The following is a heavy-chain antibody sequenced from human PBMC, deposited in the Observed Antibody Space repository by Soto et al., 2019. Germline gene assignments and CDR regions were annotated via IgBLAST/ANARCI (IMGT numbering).Heavy chain of an antibody. CDR1: GFTFRSFG. Sequence: GGSLRLSCEASGFTFRSFGMHWVRQAPGKGLEWVAIIWYDGSNKYYADSVKGRFTISRDNSKNTLYLQMNSLRVEDTAVYYCACGYSYGFYWGQGAVVTVSS. CDR2: IWYDGSNK. J-gene: IGHJ4*02. CDR3: ACGYSYGFY. D-gene: IGHD5-18*01. V-gene: IGHV3-33*01.